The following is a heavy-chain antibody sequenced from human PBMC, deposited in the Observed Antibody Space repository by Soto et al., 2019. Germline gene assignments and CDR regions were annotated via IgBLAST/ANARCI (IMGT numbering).Heavy chain of an antibody. CDR3: ERGRITMVRGVILPDAFDI. J-gene: IGHJ3*02. CDR1: GGTFSSYA. V-gene: IGHV1-69*01. Sequence: QVQLVQSGAEVKKPGSSVKVSCKASGGTFSSYAISWVRQAPGQGLEWMGGIIPIFGTANYAQKFQGRVTITADESTSTAYMELSSLRSEDTAVYYCERGRITMVRGVILPDAFDIWGQGTMVTVSS. D-gene: IGHD3-10*01. CDR2: IIPIFGTA.